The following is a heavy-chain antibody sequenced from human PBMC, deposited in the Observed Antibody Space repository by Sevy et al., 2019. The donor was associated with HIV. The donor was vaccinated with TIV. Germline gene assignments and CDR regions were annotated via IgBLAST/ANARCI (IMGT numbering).Heavy chain of an antibody. J-gene: IGHJ4*02. V-gene: IGHV3-33*01. Sequence: GGSLRLYCAASGFTFSNYGMHWVRQAPGKGLECVAVIWNDGSNKYYADSVKGRFTISRDNSKNTLYLQMNSLRVEDTAVYFCARGGDFNDRSAKRDFDYWGQGILVTVSS. CDR3: ARGGDFNDRSAKRDFDY. CDR1: GFTFSNYG. CDR2: IWNDGSNK. D-gene: IGHD3-22*01.